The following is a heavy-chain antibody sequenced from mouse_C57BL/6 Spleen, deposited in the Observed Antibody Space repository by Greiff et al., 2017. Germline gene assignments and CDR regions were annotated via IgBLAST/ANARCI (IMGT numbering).Heavy chain of an antibody. V-gene: IGHV1-47*01. Sequence: VKLVESGAELVKPGASVKMSCKASGYTFTTYPIEWMKQNHGKSLEWIGNFHPYNDDTKYNEKFKGKATLTVEKSSSTVYLELSRLTSDDSAVYYCARGGLPYYAMDYWGQGTSVTVSS. CDR1: GYTFTTYP. D-gene: IGHD2-10*01. CDR3: ARGGLPYYAMDY. CDR2: FHPYNDDT. J-gene: IGHJ4*01.